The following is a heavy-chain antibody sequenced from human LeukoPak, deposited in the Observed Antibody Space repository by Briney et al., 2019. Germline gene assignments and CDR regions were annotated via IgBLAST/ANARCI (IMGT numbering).Heavy chain of an antibody. CDR2: VYDSEST. J-gene: IGHJ4*02. D-gene: IGHD6-13*01. Sequence: SETLSLTCIVFGGSISSYYWSWIRQPPGKGLEWIGYVYDSESTNYNPSLKSRVTISVDTSKNQFSLKLNSVTAADTAVYYCARENSSSSLWGQGTLVTVSS. CDR1: GGSISSYY. CDR3: ARENSSSSL. V-gene: IGHV4-59*01.